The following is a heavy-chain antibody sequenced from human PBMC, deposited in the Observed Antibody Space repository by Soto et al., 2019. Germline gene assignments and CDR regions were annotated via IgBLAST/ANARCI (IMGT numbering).Heavy chain of an antibody. CDR3: ARGFENKAPDDAFDI. V-gene: IGHV1-69*13. CDR2: IIPIFGTA. CDR1: GGTFSSYA. D-gene: IGHD6-6*01. Sequence: GASVKVSCKASGGTFSSYAISWVRQAPGQGLEWMGGIIPIFGTANYAQKFQGRVTITADESTSTAYMELSSLRSEDTAVYYCARGFENKAPDDAFDIWGQGTMVTVSS. J-gene: IGHJ3*02.